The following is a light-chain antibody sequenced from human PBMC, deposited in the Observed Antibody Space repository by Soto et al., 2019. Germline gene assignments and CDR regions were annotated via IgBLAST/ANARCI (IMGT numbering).Light chain of an antibody. CDR2: GAS. Sequence: EIVLPQSPSTLSLSPGERSTLSCRASQSVSSSYLAWDQQKPGQAPRLLIYGASSRATGIPDRFSGSGSGTDFTLTISRLEPEDFAVYYCQQYGSSPRTFGQGTKVDIK. CDR1: QSVSSSY. J-gene: IGKJ1*01. CDR3: QQYGSSPRT. V-gene: IGKV3-20*01.